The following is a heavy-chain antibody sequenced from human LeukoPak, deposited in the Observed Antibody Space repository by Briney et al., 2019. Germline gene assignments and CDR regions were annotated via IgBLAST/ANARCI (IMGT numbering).Heavy chain of an antibody. V-gene: IGHV4-34*01. CDR2: INHSGST. CDR1: GGSFSGYY. CDR3: ARGRGYNSFDY. J-gene: IGHJ4*02. Sequence: SETLSLTCAVYGGSFSGYYWSWIRQPPGKGLEWIGEINHSGSTNYNPSLKSRVTISVDTSKNQFSLKMRFVTAADTAVYYCARGRGYNSFDYWGQGTLVTVSS. D-gene: IGHD5-24*01.